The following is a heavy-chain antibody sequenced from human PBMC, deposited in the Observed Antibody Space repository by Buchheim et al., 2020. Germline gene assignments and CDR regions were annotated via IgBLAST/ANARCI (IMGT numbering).Heavy chain of an antibody. V-gene: IGHV4-30-4*01. CDR3: ARAILGAITGVYYFDF. D-gene: IGHD1-26*01. J-gene: IGHJ4*02. CDR2: ISYSGNT. Sequence: QVQLQESGPGLVKPSQTLSLTCTVSGGSISSADYCWTWIRQSPGKGLEWIGYISYSGNTYYNPSLKSRVSISADMSRDQFSLRLTSVTAADTAVYYCARAILGAITGVYYFDFWGQGT. CDR1: GGSISSADYC.